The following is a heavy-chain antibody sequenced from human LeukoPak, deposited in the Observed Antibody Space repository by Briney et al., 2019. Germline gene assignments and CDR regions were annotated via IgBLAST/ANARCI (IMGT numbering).Heavy chain of an antibody. CDR2: INPNTGDT. CDR3: ARAIEVGAMTPFDY. V-gene: IGHV1-2*02. D-gene: IGHD1-26*01. Sequence: ASVKVSCKASGYTFTDYFLYWVRQAPGEGLEWMGSINPNTGDTNYAQKFQGRVTMTRDTSISTAYMELSSLRSDDTAVYYCARAIEVGAMTPFDYWGQGTLVTVSS. CDR1: GYTFTDYF. J-gene: IGHJ4*02.